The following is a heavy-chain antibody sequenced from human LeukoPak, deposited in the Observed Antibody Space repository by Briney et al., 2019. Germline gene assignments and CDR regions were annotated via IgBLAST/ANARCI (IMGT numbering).Heavy chain of an antibody. V-gene: IGHV1-18*01. CDR2: ISPYNGNT. D-gene: IGHD6-13*01. J-gene: IGHJ4*02. CDR3: SRETATTGTDY. CDR1: GYTLANYG. Sequence: ASVKVSCKASGYTLANYGISWVRQAPGQGLEWMGWISPYNGNTNYAQKLRGRVSMTTDTSTSTAYLDLGSLRSDDTAVYYCSRETATTGTDYWGQGTLVTVSS.